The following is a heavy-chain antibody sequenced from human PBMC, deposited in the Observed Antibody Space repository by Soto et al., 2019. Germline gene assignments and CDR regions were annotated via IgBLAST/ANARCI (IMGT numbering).Heavy chain of an antibody. CDR1: GGSVSSGDYF. CDR3: ARSPNYYYYGFDV. J-gene: IGHJ6*02. CDR2: IYYSGST. Sequence: SETLSLTCTVSGGSVSSGDYFWSWLRQSPGKRLEWIAYIYYSGSTNYNPSLKSRATVSVDTSKSQVSLTLTSMTAADAALYYCARSPNYYYYGFDVWGQGTAVTVSS. D-gene: IGHD3-10*01. V-gene: IGHV4-61*08.